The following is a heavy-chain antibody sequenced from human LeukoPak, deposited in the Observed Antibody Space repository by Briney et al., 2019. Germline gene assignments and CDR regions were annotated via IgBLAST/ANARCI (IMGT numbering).Heavy chain of an antibody. V-gene: IGHV3-21*01. CDR1: GFTFSSYG. CDR2: ISSSSSYI. D-gene: IGHD1-26*01. Sequence: PGGSLRLSCAASGFTFSSYGMSWVRQAPGKGLEWVSSISSSSSYIYYADSVKGRFTISRDNAKNSLYLQMNSLRAEDTAVYYCARADRYSGSYSSDHYYYYMDVWGKGTTVTVSS. CDR3: ARADRYSGSYSSDHYYYYMDV. J-gene: IGHJ6*03.